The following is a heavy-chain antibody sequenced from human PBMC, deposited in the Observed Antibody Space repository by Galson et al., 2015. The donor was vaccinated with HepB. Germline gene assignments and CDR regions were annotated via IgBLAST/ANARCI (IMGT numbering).Heavy chain of an antibody. D-gene: IGHD6-19*01. J-gene: IGHJ5*02. Sequence: SLRLSCAASGFTFSAYALHWVRQAPGRGLEWVAGISNDGSSKYYADSVKGRFTISRANSRNTIYLHMNSLRVEDTAIYYGAREEYGSGWYGSVMGNWFDPWGQGTLVTVSS. CDR2: ISNDGSSK. CDR3: AREEYGSGWYGSVMGNWFDP. V-gene: IGHV3-30*04. CDR1: GFTFSAYA.